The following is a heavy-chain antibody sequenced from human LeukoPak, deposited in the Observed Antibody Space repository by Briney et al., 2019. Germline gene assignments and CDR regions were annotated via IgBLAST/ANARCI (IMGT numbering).Heavy chain of an antibody. CDR3: ARAPDYGDYAGGWFDP. CDR1: GYTFTSYY. V-gene: IGHV1-46*01. Sequence: ASVKVSCKASGYTFTSYYMHWVRQAPGQGLEWMGIINPSGGSTSYAQKFQGRVTMTRDTSTSTVYMELSSLRSEDTAVYYCARAPDYGDYAGGWFDPWGQGTLATVSS. CDR2: INPSGGST. D-gene: IGHD4-17*01. J-gene: IGHJ5*02.